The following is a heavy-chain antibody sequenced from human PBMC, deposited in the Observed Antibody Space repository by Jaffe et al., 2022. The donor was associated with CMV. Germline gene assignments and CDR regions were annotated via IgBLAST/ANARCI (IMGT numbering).Heavy chain of an antibody. CDR1: GGSFSGYY. D-gene: IGHD3-22*01. CDR3: ARVLYYYDSSGYPKRTSSPFDY. J-gene: IGHJ4*02. Sequence: QVQLQQWGAGLLKPSETLSLTCAVYGGSFSGYYWSWIRQPPGKGLEWIGEINHSGSTNYNPSLKSRVTISVDTSKNQFSLKLSSVTAADTAVYYCARVLYYYDSSGYPKRTSSPFDYWGQGTLVTVSS. CDR2: INHSGST. V-gene: IGHV4-34*01.